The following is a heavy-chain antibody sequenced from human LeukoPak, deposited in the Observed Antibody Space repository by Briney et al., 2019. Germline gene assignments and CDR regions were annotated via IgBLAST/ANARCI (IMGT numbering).Heavy chain of an antibody. CDR3: ARLYASRTIFDY. J-gene: IGHJ4*02. Sequence: PGGSLRLSCAASGFIFSTYWMSWVRQAPGQGLEWVANINPYGSEMYYADSVKGRFTISRDNPKDSLYLQMNSLRDDDTAVYYCARLYASRTIFDYWGQGTLVTVSS. V-gene: IGHV3-7*04. CDR1: GFIFSTYW. CDR2: INPYGSEM. D-gene: IGHD3-16*01.